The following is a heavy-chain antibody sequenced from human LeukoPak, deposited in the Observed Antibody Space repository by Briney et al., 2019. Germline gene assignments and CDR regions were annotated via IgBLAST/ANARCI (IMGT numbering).Heavy chain of an antibody. J-gene: IGHJ4*02. CDR2: IKSKTDGGTT. Sequence: GGSLRLPCAASGFPFSNAWMSWVRQAPGKGLEWVGRIKSKTDGGTTDYAAPVKGRFTISRDDSKNTLYLQMNSLKTEDTAVYYCTRTANIAVAGTLDYWGQGTLVTVSS. CDR3: TRTANIAVAGTLDY. D-gene: IGHD6-19*01. V-gene: IGHV3-15*01. CDR1: GFPFSNAW.